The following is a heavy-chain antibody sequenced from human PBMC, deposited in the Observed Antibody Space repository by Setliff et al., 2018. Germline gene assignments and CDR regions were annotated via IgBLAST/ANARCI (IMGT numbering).Heavy chain of an antibody. D-gene: IGHD3-22*01. CDR2: ISASGDTT. Sequence: GGSLRLSCAASGYTSSSYAMTWVRQAPGKGLEWVSIISASGDTTYYADSVKGRFTISRDNSKNTLYLQMNSLRAEDTAVYYCAKDRQIRNYYDSSGYSYFDYWGQGTLVTVSS. CDR1: GYTSSSYA. J-gene: IGHJ4*02. V-gene: IGHV3-23*01. CDR3: AKDRQIRNYYDSSGYSYFDY.